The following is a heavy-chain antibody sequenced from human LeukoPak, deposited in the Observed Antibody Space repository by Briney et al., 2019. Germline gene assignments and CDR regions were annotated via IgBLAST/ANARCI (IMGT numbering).Heavy chain of an antibody. V-gene: IGHV3-23*01. CDR3: AKGLRRELRGDFDY. Sequence: GGSLRLSCAASGFTFTTYWMGWVRQAPGKGLEWVSAISGSGGSTYYADSVKGRFTISRDNSKNTLYLQMNSLRAEDTAVYYCAKGLRRELRGDFDYWGQGTLVTVSS. CDR2: ISGSGGST. J-gene: IGHJ4*02. D-gene: IGHD1-26*01. CDR1: GFTFTTYW.